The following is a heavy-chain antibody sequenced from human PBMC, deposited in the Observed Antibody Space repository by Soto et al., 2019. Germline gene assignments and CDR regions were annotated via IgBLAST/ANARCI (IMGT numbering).Heavy chain of an antibody. CDR2: ISAYNGNT. Sequence: GASVKVSCKASGYTFTSYGISWVRQAPGQGLEWMGWISAYNGNTNYAQKLQGRVTMTTDTSTSTAYVELRSLRSDDTAVYYCARDLEMATMLHAYWGQGTLVTVSS. V-gene: IGHV1-18*01. CDR1: GYTFTSYG. J-gene: IGHJ4*02. D-gene: IGHD5-12*01. CDR3: ARDLEMATMLHAY.